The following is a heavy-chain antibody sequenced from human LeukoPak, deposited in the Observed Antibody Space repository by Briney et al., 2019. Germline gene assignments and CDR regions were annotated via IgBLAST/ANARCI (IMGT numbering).Heavy chain of an antibody. J-gene: IGHJ4*02. CDR1: GGSISSYY. D-gene: IGHD6-19*01. Sequence: SETLSLTCTVSGGSISSYYWSWIRQSPGKGLEWIGYIYYSGSTNYNPSLKSRVTISVDTSKNQFSLKLSSVTAADTAVYYCVSPDSSGWFLFDYWGQGTLVTVSS. CDR3: VSPDSSGWFLFDY. CDR2: IYYSGST. V-gene: IGHV4-59*12.